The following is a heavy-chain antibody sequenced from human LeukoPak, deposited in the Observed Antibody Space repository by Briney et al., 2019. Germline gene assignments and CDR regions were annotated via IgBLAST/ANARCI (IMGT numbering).Heavy chain of an antibody. CDR1: GFTFGDYA. J-gene: IGHJ4*02. Sequence: PGGSLRLSCTASGFTFGDYAMSWFRQAPGKGLEWVGFIRSKAYGGTTEYAASVKGRFTISRDDSKSIAYLQMNSLKTEDTAMYYCTVTTLVRTRSTRWSDPLIDYWGQGTLVTVSS. CDR2: IRSKAYGGTT. CDR3: TVTTLVRTRSTRWSDPLIDY. V-gene: IGHV3-49*03. D-gene: IGHD4-11*01.